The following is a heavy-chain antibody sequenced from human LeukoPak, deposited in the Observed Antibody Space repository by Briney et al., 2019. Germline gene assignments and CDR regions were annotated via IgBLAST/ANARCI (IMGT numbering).Heavy chain of an antibody. CDR1: GYTFTDYY. CDR3: ARLRYVGSGYPFDY. CDR2: INPGSGGT. D-gene: IGHD3-22*01. V-gene: IGHV1-2*02. J-gene: IGHJ4*02. Sequence: ASVKVSCKASGYTFTDYYMHWVRQAPGQGLEWMGWINPGSGGTNYAQSFQGRVTMARDTSITTAFMELSRLISDDTAVYYCARLRYVGSGYPFDYWGQGTLVTVSS.